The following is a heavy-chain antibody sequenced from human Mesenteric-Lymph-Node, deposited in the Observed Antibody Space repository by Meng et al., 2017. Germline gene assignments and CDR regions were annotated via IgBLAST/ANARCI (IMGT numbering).Heavy chain of an antibody. CDR1: GGTFSSYA. CDR2: IIPIFGTA. J-gene: IGHJ6*02. Sequence: SVKVSCKASGGTFSSYAISWVRQAPGQGLEWMGGIIPIFGTANYAQKFQGRVTITADKSTSTAYMELRSLRSDDTAVYYCARVSHYYDSSGYYYYGMDVWGQGTTVTVSS. CDR3: ARVSHYYDSSGYYYYGMDV. V-gene: IGHV1-69*06. D-gene: IGHD3-22*01.